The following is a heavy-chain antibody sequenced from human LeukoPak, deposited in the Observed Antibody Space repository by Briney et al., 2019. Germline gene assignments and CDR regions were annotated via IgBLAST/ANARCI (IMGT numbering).Heavy chain of an antibody. V-gene: IGHV5-51*01. CDR1: GYSFTSYW. CDR3: ARLLKSDYIWGSYRAGNYFDY. CDR2: IYPGDSDT. Sequence: GESLKISCKGSGYSFTSYWIGWVRQMPGKGLEWMGIIYPGDSDTRYSPSFQGQVTISADKSISTAYLQWSSLKASDTATYYCARLLKSDYIWGSYRAGNYFDYWGQGTLVTVSS. J-gene: IGHJ4*02. D-gene: IGHD3-16*02.